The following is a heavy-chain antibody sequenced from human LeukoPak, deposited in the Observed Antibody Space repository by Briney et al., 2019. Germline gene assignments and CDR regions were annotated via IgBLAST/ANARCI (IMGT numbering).Heavy chain of an antibody. J-gene: IGHJ4*02. CDR3: ARGGDSDFDY. D-gene: IGHD3-16*01. CDR2: ISYSGNT. Sequence: SETLSLTCTVSGYSISTGYYWGWIRQPPGKGLEWTGSISYSGNTYYNPSLNSRVTISVDTSKNQFSLKLSSVTAADTAVYYCARGGDSDFDYWGQGTLVTVPS. CDR1: GYSISTGYY. V-gene: IGHV4-38-2*02.